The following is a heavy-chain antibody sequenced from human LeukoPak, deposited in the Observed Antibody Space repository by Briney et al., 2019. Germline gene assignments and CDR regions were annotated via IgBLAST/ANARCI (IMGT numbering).Heavy chain of an antibody. CDR1: GFTFSSYW. J-gene: IGHJ4*02. CDR2: INTDGSST. CDR3: AGVFATMMKSYYFDY. Sequence: GGSLRLSCAASGFTFSSYWMHWVRQAPGKGLVWVSRINTDGSSTSYADSVKGRFTISRDNAKNSLYLQMNSLRAEDTAVYYCAGVFATMMKSYYFDYWGQGTLVTVSS. D-gene: IGHD3-22*01. V-gene: IGHV3-74*01.